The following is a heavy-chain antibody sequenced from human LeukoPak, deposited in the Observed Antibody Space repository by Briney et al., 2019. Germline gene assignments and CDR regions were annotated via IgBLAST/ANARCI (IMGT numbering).Heavy chain of an antibody. V-gene: IGHV4-61*02. Sequence: SETLSLTCTVSGGSISSGSYFWNWIRQPAGKGLEWIGRIYTSGSTDYNPSLKSRVTISLDTSKNQFSLKLSSVTAADTAVYYCARGGYYDSSGSRDAFDNWGQGTMVTVSS. D-gene: IGHD3-22*01. CDR3: ARGGYYDSSGSRDAFDN. CDR2: IYTSGST. J-gene: IGHJ3*02. CDR1: GGSISSGSYF.